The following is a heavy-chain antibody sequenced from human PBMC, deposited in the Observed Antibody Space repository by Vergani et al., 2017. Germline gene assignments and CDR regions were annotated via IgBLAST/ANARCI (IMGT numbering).Heavy chain of an antibody. CDR1: GFSLSTSGVG. V-gene: IGHV2-5*01. J-gene: IGHJ6*02. Sequence: ITWKESGPTLVKPTQPLTLTCTFSGFSLSTSGVGVGWIRQPPGKALEWLALIYWNDDKLYSTSLKSRLTITKDTSKNQVVLTMTNMDPVDTATYYCAHTLNYSSGWYGEDYYGMDVWGQGTTVTVSS. D-gene: IGHD6-19*01. CDR3: AHTLNYSSGWYGEDYYGMDV. CDR2: IYWNDDK.